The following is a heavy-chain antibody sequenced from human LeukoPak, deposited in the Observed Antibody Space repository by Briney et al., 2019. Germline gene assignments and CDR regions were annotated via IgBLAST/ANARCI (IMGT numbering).Heavy chain of an antibody. J-gene: IGHJ4*02. V-gene: IGHV1-2*02. Sequence: GASVKVSCKASGYTFTGYYMHWVRQAPGQGLEWMGWINPNSGGTNYAQKFQGRVTMTRDTSISTAYMELSRLRSDDTAVYYCARSVEGYCSSTSCSDFDYWGQGTLVTVSS. D-gene: IGHD2-2*01. CDR2: INPNSGGT. CDR3: ARSVEGYCSSTSCSDFDY. CDR1: GYTFTGYY.